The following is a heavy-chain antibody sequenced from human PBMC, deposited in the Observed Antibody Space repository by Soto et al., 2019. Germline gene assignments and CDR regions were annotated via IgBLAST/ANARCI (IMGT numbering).Heavy chain of an antibody. CDR2: IYYSGST. J-gene: IGHJ5*02. D-gene: IGHD3-16*01. V-gene: IGHV4-59*08. CDR1: GGSISSYY. Sequence: SETLSLTCTVSGGSISSYYWIWIRQPPGKGLEWIGYIYYSGSTNYNPSLKSRVTISVDTSKNQFFLKLNSMTAADTAVYYCARVGGLNWFDPWGQGTLVTVSS. CDR3: ARVGGLNWFDP.